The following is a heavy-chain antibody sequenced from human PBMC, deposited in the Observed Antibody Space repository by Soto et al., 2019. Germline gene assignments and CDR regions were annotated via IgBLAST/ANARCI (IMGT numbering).Heavy chain of an antibody. CDR3: STAVGFFSSTSCPGYYYYRQDV. D-gene: IGHD2-2*01. CDR1: GFTFSNAW. V-gene: IGHV3-15*07. Sequence: GGSLRLSCAASGFTFSNAWMNWVRQAPGKGLEWVGRIISKTDGGTTDYAAPVKGRFTISRDDSKNTLYLQMNSLKTEDTAVYYCSTAVGFFSSTSCPGYYYYRQDVWGQGTTVTVSS. CDR2: IISKTDGGTT. J-gene: IGHJ6*02.